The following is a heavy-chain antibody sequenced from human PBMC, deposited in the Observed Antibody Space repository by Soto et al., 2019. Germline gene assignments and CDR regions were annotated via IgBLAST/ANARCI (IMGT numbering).Heavy chain of an antibody. Sequence: EVQLVESGGGLVQPGGSLRLSCADFGFTFSNYWMSWVRQAPVKGLEWVGNIKQDGSEKNYVDSVKGRFTISRDNAKNSLYLQMNSLRAEDTAVYYCARIAAAGRGGDVWGQWTTVVVSS. D-gene: IGHD6-13*01. V-gene: IGHV3-7*01. CDR3: ARIAAAGRGGDV. J-gene: IGHJ6*02. CDR2: IKQDGSEK. CDR1: GFTFSNYW.